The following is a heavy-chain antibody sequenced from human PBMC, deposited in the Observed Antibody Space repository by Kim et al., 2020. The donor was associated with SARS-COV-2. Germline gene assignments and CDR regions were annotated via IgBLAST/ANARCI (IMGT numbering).Heavy chain of an antibody. J-gene: IGHJ4*02. CDR1: GDTLTELS. V-gene: IGHV1-24*01. CDR3: ATNDVWSGYYTF. CDR2: FDPENGDK. D-gene: IGHD3-3*01. Sequence: ASVKVSCKVSGDTLTELSMHWVRQAPGEVLEWMGGFDPENGDKIYAQKFKGRVTLTEDRSTDTAYMELSSLRSEDTAVYYCATNDVWSGYYTFWGQGTLVTVSS.